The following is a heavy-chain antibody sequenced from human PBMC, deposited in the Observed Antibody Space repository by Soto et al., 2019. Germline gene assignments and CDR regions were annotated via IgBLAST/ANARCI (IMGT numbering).Heavy chain of an antibody. J-gene: IGHJ1*01. CDR1: GDSVSSNSAA. CDR3: ARAMTTVTTGLLVEYFQH. Sequence: SQTLSLTCAISGDSVSSNSAAWNWIRQSPSRGLEWLGRTYYRSKWYNDYAVSVKSRITINPDTSKNQFSLQLNSVTPEDTAVYYCARAMTTVTTGLLVEYFQHWGQGTLVTVSS. CDR2: TYYRSKWYN. D-gene: IGHD4-17*01. V-gene: IGHV6-1*01.